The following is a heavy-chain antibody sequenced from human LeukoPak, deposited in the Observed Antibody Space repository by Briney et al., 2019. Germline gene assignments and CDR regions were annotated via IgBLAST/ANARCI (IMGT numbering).Heavy chain of an antibody. CDR2: ISSSSSYI. CDR3: ARASVATMTYWYFDL. CDR1: GFTFSSYS. V-gene: IGHV3-21*01. D-gene: IGHD5-12*01. J-gene: IGHJ2*01. Sequence: GGSLRLSCAASGFTFSSYSMNWVRQAPGKGLEWVSSISSSSSYIHYADSVKGRFTISRDNAKNSLYLQMNSLRAEDTAVYYCARASVATMTYWYFDLWGRGTLVTVSS.